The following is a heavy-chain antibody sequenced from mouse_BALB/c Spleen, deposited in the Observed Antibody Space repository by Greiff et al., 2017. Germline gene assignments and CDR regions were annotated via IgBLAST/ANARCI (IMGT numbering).Heavy chain of an antibody. D-gene: IGHD2-1*01. Sequence: EVKLMESGGGLVKPGGSLKLSCAASGFAFSSYDMSWVRQTPEKRLEWVAYISSGGGSTYYPDTVKGRFTISRDNAKNTLYLQMSSLKSEDTAMYYCARHYYGNYGGAMDNWGQGTSVTVSS. CDR3: ARHYYGNYGGAMDN. V-gene: IGHV5-12-1*01. J-gene: IGHJ4*01. CDR1: GFAFSSYD. CDR2: ISSGGGST.